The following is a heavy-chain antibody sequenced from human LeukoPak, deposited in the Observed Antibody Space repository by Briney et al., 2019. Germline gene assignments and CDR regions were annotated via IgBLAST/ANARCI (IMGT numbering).Heavy chain of an antibody. CDR2: ISSSSSYI. CDR1: GFTFSMHS. D-gene: IGHD6-19*01. CDR3: ARSSPVAGTLDY. Sequence: PGGSLRLSCAASGFTFSMHSMSWVRQAPGKGLEWVSSISSSSSYIYYADSVKGRFTISRDNAKNSLYLQMNSLRAEDTAVYYCARSSPVAGTLDYWGQGTLVTVSS. J-gene: IGHJ4*02. V-gene: IGHV3-21*01.